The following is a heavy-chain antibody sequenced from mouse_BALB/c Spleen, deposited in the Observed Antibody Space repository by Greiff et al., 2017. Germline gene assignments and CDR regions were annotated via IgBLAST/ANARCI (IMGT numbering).Heavy chain of an antibody. J-gene: IGHJ2*01. CDR3: ARRDYGYGFDY. D-gene: IGHD1-2*01. V-gene: IGHV1-80*01. CDR1: GYAFSSYW. CDR2: IYPGDGDT. Sequence: QVQLQQSGAELVRPGSSVKISCKASGYAFSSYWMNWVKQRPGQGLEWIGQIYPGDGDTNYNGKFKGKATLTADKSSSTAYMQLSSLTSEDSAVYFCARRDYGYGFDYWGQGTTLTVSS.